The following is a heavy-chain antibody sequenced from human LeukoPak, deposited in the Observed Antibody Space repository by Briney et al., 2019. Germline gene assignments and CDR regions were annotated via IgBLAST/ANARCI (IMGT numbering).Heavy chain of an antibody. J-gene: IGHJ5*02. CDR1: GGTFSSYA. V-gene: IGHV1-69*13. Sequence: SVKVSCKASGGTFSSYAISWVRQAPGQGLEWMGGIIPIFGTANYAQKFQGRVTITADEPTSTAYMELSSLRSEDTAVYYCARGASTLLFHWFDPWGQGTLVTVSS. CDR3: ARGASTLLFHWFDP. CDR2: IIPIFGTA. D-gene: IGHD2-2*01.